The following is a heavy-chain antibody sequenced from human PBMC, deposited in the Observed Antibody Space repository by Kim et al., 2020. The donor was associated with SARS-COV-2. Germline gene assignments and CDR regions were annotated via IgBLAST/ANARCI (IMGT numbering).Heavy chain of an antibody. V-gene: IGHV3-23*01. Sequence: TTFYPDSGGGRFTISRDNSRNTLYLQMDSLTAEDTAVYYCATRAAYFDYWGLGTLVTVSS. CDR3: ATRAAYFDY. CDR2: TT. D-gene: IGHD6-25*01. J-gene: IGHJ4*02.